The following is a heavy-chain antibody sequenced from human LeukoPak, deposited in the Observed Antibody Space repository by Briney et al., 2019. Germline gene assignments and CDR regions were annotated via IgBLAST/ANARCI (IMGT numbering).Heavy chain of an antibody. CDR3: ARPPKTNYNTIKNWFDP. J-gene: IGHJ5*02. V-gene: IGHV1-2*02. CDR1: GYTFTCYY. Sequence: ASVKVSCKASGYTFTCYYMHWVRQAPGQGLEWMGWINPNIVGTNYAQKLQARVTMTTDTSISTAYLTLSRLRAGHTAVYYCARPPKTNYNTIKNWFDPWGQGTLVTVSS. CDR2: INPNIVGT. D-gene: IGHD1-1*01.